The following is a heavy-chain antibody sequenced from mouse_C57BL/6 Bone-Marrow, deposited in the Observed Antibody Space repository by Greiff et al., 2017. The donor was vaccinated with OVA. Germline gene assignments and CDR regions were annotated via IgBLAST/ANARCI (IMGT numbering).Heavy chain of an antibody. CDR1: GFSLTSYG. J-gene: IGHJ4*01. D-gene: IGHD1-1*01. V-gene: IGHV2-2*01. CDR3: ARNPLYYGSKGGYAMDD. CDR2: IWSGGST. Sequence: VQLQQSGPGLVQPSQSLSITCTVSGFSLTSYGVHWVRQSPGKGLEWLGVIWSGGSTDYNAAFISRLSISKDNSKSQVFFKMNSLQADDTAIYYCARNPLYYGSKGGYAMDDWGQGTSVTVSS.